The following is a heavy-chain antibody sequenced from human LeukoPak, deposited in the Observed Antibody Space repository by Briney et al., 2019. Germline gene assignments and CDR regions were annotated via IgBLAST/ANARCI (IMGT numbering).Heavy chain of an antibody. CDR3: AKLYDILTGYFDY. CDR1: GFTFSSYA. V-gene: IGHV3-23*01. CDR2: ISPSGSDS. D-gene: IGHD3-9*01. Sequence: GGSLRLSCAASGFTFSSYAMSWVRQAPGKGLKWVSTISPSGSDSYYADSVKGRFTISRDISKNTLYLQMNSLRAEDTAVYYCAKLYDILTGYFDYWGQGTLVTVSS. J-gene: IGHJ4*02.